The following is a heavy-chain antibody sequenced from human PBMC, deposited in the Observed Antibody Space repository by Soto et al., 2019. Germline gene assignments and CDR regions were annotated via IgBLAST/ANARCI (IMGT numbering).Heavy chain of an antibody. D-gene: IGHD7-27*01. V-gene: IGHV3-21*01. CDR3: ARDYLTGDPRETFDS. J-gene: IGHJ4*02. Sequence: GGSLRLSCAASGFNFGAFSLSWVRQAPGKGLEWVSSIDPTTTEIHYADSVEGRFSISRDNAKNSLYLQMISLRLEDTAVYYCARDYLTGDPRETFDSWGQGTLVTVSS. CDR2: IDPTTTEI. CDR1: GFNFGAFS.